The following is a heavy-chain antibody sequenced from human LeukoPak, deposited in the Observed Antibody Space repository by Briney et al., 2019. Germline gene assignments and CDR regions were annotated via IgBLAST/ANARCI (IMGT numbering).Heavy chain of an antibody. Sequence: GGSLRLSCSASXFXXSXYTXXXVXXXXXXXXEYVSGISSNGGXTYYADSVKGRFTISRDNSKNTLYLQMSSLRAEDTALYYCVKDVSSSSEFWGQGSLVTVSS. CDR3: VKDVSSSSEF. D-gene: IGHD6-6*01. V-gene: IGHV3-64D*09. CDR2: ISSNGGXT. J-gene: IGHJ4*02. CDR1: XFXXSXYT.